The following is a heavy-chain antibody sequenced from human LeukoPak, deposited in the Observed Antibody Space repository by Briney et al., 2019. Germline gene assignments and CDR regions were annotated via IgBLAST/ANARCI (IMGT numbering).Heavy chain of an antibody. CDR2: ISGRGDRT. CDR3: AKRKGGLRDPDY. V-gene: IGHV3-23*01. J-gene: IGHJ4*02. D-gene: IGHD3-16*01. CDR1: GFTFSGYA. Sequence: GGSLRLSCAASGFTFSGYAVSWVRQAPGKGLEWVSAISGRGDRTYSADSVKGRFTISRDNSKNTLYLQMNSLRAEDTAVYYCAKRKGGLRDPDYWGQGTLVTVSS.